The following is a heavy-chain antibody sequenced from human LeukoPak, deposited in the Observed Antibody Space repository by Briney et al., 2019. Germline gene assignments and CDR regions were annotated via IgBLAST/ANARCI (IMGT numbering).Heavy chain of an antibody. CDR3: ARDDSSGYYVDY. V-gene: IGHV4-38-2*02. Sequence: SETLSLTCTVSGYSISSGYYWGWIRQPPGKGLEWIGSIYHSGSTYYNPSLKSRVTISVDTSKNQFSLKLSSVTAADTTVYYCARDDSSGYYVDYWGQGTLVTVSS. CDR1: GYSISSGYY. CDR2: IYHSGST. J-gene: IGHJ4*02. D-gene: IGHD3-22*01.